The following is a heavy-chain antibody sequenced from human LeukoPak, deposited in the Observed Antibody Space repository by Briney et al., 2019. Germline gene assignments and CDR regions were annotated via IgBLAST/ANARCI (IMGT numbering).Heavy chain of an antibody. CDR1: GGSISSHY. J-gene: IGHJ4*02. Sequence: SETLSLTCSVSGGSISSHYWSWIRQPPGKGLEWIGFVSYSGSTNYNPSLKSRVTISLDTSKNQFSLKLSSVTAVDTALYYCARTKGITTGYDYWGQGTLVTVSS. V-gene: IGHV4-59*11. CDR3: ARTKGITTGYDY. D-gene: IGHD1-20*01. CDR2: VSYSGST.